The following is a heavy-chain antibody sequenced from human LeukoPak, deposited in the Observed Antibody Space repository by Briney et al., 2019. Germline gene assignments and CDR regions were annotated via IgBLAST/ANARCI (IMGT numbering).Heavy chain of an antibody. Sequence: PSETLSLTCGVYGGSFSNYYWTWIRQSPGMGLEWIGEIIHSGSTNYNPSLTSRVTISVDTSNNQFSLQLSSVTAADTAVYYCARGIPVTVYAAFDYWGQGTLVTVSS. J-gene: IGHJ4*02. D-gene: IGHD2-8*01. V-gene: IGHV4-34*01. CDR1: GGSFSNYY. CDR3: ARGIPVTVYAAFDY. CDR2: IIHSGST.